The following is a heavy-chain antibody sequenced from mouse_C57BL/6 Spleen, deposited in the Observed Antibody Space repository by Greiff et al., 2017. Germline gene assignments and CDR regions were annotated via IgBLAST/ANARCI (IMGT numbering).Heavy chain of an antibody. V-gene: IGHV1-50*01. CDR2: IDPSDSYT. Sequence: QVQLQQPRAELVKPGASVKLSCKASGYTFTSYWMQWVKQRPGQGLEWIGEIDPSDSYTNYNQKFKGKATLTVDTSSSTAYMQLSSLTSEDSAVYYCASQLRLGFDWGQGTTLTVSS. CDR3: ASQLRLGFD. J-gene: IGHJ2*01. D-gene: IGHD3-2*02. CDR1: GYTFTSYW.